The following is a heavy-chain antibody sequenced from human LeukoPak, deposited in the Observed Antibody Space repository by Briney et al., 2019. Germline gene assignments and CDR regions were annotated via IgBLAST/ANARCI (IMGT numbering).Heavy chain of an antibody. Sequence: ASVKVSCKASGYTFTSYYMHWVRQAPGQGLEWMGLINPTGGSTGYAQKFQGRVTMTRDMSTSTDYMELSSLRSEDTAIYYCAKVTSSWLHDFDYWGQGTLVTVSS. CDR2: INPTGGST. J-gene: IGHJ4*02. D-gene: IGHD6-13*01. CDR1: GYTFTSYY. CDR3: AKVTSSWLHDFDY. V-gene: IGHV1-46*01.